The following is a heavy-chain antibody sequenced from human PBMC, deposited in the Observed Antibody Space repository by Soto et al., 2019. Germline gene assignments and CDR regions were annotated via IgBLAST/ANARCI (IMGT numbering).Heavy chain of an antibody. D-gene: IGHD6-13*01. V-gene: IGHV4-59*01. CDR1: GGSISSYY. J-gene: IGHJ5*02. CDR3: ARGGGRLYSSSWYSQGGPHSNLDP. CDR2: IYYSGST. Sequence: SETLSLTCTVSGGSISSYYWSWIRQPPGKGLEWIGYIYYSGSTNYNPSLKSRVTISVDTSKNQFSLKLSSVTAADTAVYYCARGGGRLYSSSWYSQGGPHSNLDPWGQGTLVTVSS.